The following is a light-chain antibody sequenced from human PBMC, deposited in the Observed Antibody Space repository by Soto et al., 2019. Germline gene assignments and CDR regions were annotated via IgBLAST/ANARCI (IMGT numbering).Light chain of an antibody. CDR3: QKYGSSPLT. J-gene: IGKJ4*01. Sequence: IVLTQSPGTLSLSPGEGATLSCRASQSVSSSLAWYQQRPGQAPSLLIYGASTRATGIPDRFTGSGSGTDFTLSISRLEPEDFALYYCQKYGSSPLTFGGGTKVDI. CDR2: GAS. CDR1: QSVSSS. V-gene: IGKV3-20*01.